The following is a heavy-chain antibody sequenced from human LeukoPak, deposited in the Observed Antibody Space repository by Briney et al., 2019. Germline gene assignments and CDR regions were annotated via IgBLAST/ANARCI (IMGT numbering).Heavy chain of an antibody. CDR1: GFTFSGYE. D-gene: IGHD2-15*01. CDR2: ISSSGDIR. CDR3: ARAVGSD. J-gene: IGHJ4*02. Sequence: GGSLRLSCTASGFTFSGYEMNWVRQAPGKGLEWVSYISSSGDIRSYADSVKGRFTISRDNAKNSLYLQMSTLRAEGTGVYYCARAVGSDWGQGTLVTVSS. V-gene: IGHV3-48*03.